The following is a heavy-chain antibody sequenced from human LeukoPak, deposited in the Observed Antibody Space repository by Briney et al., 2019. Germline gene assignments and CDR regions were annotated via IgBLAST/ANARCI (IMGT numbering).Heavy chain of an antibody. CDR2: ISGSSGSI. V-gene: IGHV3-21*01. CDR3: ARANPPAISFFDW. CDR1: GFTFSGYS. Sequence: GGSLRLSCAASGFTFSGYSMNWVRLAPGKGLEWVSCISGSSGSIYYADSVKGRFPISRDNAKNLLYLQMNSLRAEDTAVYYCARANPPAISFFDWWGQGTLVSVSS. J-gene: IGHJ4*02. D-gene: IGHD3-9*01.